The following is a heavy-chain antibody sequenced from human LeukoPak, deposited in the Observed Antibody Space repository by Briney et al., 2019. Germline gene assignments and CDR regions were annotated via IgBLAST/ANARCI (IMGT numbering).Heavy chain of an antibody. Sequence: SVKVSCKASGGSFSSYAISWVRQAPGQGLEWMGKIIPILGIAKYAQKFQGRVTITADKTTRTAYMELSSLRSEDTAVYYCARERSENWGSLTYAYDIWGQGTMVTVSS. V-gene: IGHV1-69*04. J-gene: IGHJ3*02. CDR2: IIPILGIA. CDR3: ARERSENWGSLTYAYDI. D-gene: IGHD7-27*01. CDR1: GGSFSSYA.